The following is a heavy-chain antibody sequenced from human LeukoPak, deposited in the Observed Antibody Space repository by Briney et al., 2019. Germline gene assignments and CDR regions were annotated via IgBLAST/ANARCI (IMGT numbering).Heavy chain of an antibody. J-gene: IGHJ4*02. D-gene: IGHD2-21*02. V-gene: IGHV3-53*01. CDR2: IYSGGGT. Sequence: PGGSPRLSCAASGFTVSSNYMTWVRQAPGKGLEWVSVIYSGGGTYYADSVKGRFTISRDNSKNTLYLQMNSLGAEDTAVYYCARAVTVVTAIHDWGQGTLVTVSS. CDR3: ARAVTVVTAIHD. CDR1: GFTVSSNY.